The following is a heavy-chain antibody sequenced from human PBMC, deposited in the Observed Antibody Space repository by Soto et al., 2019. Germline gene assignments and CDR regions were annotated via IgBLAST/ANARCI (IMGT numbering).Heavy chain of an antibody. V-gene: IGHV4-59*01. CDR3: AREGTAGMDV. J-gene: IGHJ6*04. Sequence: SETLSLTCTVSGGSISSYYWSWIRQPPGKGLEWIGYIYYSGSTNYNPSLKSRVTISVDTSKNQFSLKLSSVTAADTAVYYCAREGTAGMDVWGKGTTVTVSS. CDR2: IYYSGST. CDR1: GGSISSYY. D-gene: IGHD1-1*01.